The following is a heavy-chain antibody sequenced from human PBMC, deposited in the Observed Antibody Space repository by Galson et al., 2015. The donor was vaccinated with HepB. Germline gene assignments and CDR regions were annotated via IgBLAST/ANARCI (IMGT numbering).Heavy chain of an antibody. J-gene: IGHJ4*03. V-gene: IGHV1-24*01. CDR3: VHRLDPLQYYYGSGSPFDY. CDR2: FDPEDGET. CDR1: GYTLTELS. D-gene: IGHD3-10*01. Sequence: SVKVSCKVSGYTLTELSMHWVRQAPGKGLEWMGGFDPEDGETIYAQKFQGRVTMTEDTSTDTAYMELSSLRSVDTGTYYCVHRLDPLQYYYGSGSPFDYWGQGTTVTVSS.